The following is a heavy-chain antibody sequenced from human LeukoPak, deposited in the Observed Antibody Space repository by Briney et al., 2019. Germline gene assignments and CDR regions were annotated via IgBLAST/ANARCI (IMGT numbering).Heavy chain of an antibody. CDR3: ARATYYYDSSGYSGGDWFDP. V-gene: IGHV3-48*03. CDR2: ISSSGSTI. J-gene: IGHJ5*02. D-gene: IGHD3-22*01. Sequence: PGGSLRLSCAASGFTFSSYEMNWVRQAPGKGLEWVSYISSSGSTIYYADSVKGRFTISRDNAKNSLYLQMNSLRAEDTAVYYCARATYYYDSSGYSGGDWFDPWGQGTLVTVSS. CDR1: GFTFSSYE.